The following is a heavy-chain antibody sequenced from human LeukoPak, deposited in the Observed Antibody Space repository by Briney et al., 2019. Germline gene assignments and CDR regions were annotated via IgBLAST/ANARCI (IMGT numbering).Heavy chain of an antibody. CDR2: ISANNGNT. CDR1: GYSFGIFG. Sequence: GASVKVSCKASGYSFGIFGISWVRQAPGQGLEWMGWISANNGNTKYAQNLQGRVTMTTDTSTSTAYMELRSLGSDDTAVYYCARVGVVVPAAWFDPWGQGTLVTVSS. J-gene: IGHJ5*02. V-gene: IGHV1-18*01. CDR3: ARVGVVVPAAWFDP. D-gene: IGHD2-2*01.